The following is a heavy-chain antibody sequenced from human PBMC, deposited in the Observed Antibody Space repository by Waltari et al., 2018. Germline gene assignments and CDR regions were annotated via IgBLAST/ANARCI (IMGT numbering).Heavy chain of an antibody. V-gene: IGHV4-34*01. D-gene: IGHD3-16*01. CDR1: GGSFSGYY. CDR3: ARFLSWGRGWYFDL. CDR2: INHSGST. J-gene: IGHJ2*01. Sequence: QVQLQQWGAGLLKPSETLSLTCAVYGGSFSGYYWSWIRQPPGKGLEWIGEINHSGSTNYNPSLKSRVTISVDTSKNQFSLKLSSVTAADTAVYYCARFLSWGRGWYFDLWGRGTLVTVSS.